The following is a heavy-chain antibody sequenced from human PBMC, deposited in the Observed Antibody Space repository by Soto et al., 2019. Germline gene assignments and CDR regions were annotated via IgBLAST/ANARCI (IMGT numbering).Heavy chain of an antibody. CDR2: ISYDGSNK. CDR3: AREGESSVYYYPGDFDY. Sequence: PGGSLRLSCAASGFTFSSYAMHWVRQAPGKGLEWVAVISYDGSNKYYADAVTGRFTITRDNSKNMLSAQLNILRAEATAMYYCAREGESSVYYYPGDFDYWGQGTLVTVSS. D-gene: IGHD3-22*01. CDR1: GFTFSSYA. V-gene: IGHV3-30-3*01. J-gene: IGHJ4*02.